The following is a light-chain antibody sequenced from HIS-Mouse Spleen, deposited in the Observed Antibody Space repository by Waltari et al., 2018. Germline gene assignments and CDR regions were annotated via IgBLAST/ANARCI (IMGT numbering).Light chain of an antibody. CDR2: GAS. CDR3: QQYNNWLTWT. Sequence: DVVMTQSPLSLPVTLGQPASISCRSSQSLVHSDGNTYLNWFQQKPGQAPRLLIYGASTRATGIPARFSGSGSGTEFTLTISSLQSEDFAVYYCQQYNNWLTWTFGQGTKVEIK. J-gene: IGKJ1*01. V-gene: IGKV2-30*02. CDR1: QSLVHSDGNTY.